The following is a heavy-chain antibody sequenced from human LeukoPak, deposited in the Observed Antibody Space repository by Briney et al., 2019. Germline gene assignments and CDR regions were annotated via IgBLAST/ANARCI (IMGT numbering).Heavy chain of an antibody. D-gene: IGHD3-10*01. CDR3: ARGVAYGSGSYYNNWFDP. J-gene: IGHJ5*02. CDR1: GYTFSGYY. V-gene: IGHV1-2*02. Sequence: VTVSCKASGYTFSGYYMHWVRQAPGQGLEWMGWISPKKGATNYAQKFQGRVTMTRDTSISTADTELSRLRSDDTAVYYCARGVAYGSGSYYNNWFDPGGQGTLAASSS. CDR2: ISPKKGAT.